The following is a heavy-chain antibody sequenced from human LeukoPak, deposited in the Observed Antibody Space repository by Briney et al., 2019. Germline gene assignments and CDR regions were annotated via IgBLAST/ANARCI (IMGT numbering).Heavy chain of an antibody. V-gene: IGHV4-34*01. CDR3: ARSNIVITFGGVIVEDYFDY. CDR1: GGSFSGYY. Sequence: PSETLSLTCAVYGGSFSGYYWSWIRQPPGKGLEWIGEINHSGSTNYNPSLKSRVTISVDTSKNQFSLKLSSVTAADTAVYYCARSNIVITFGGVIVEDYFDYWGQGTLVTVSS. CDR2: INHSGST. D-gene: IGHD3-16*02. J-gene: IGHJ4*02.